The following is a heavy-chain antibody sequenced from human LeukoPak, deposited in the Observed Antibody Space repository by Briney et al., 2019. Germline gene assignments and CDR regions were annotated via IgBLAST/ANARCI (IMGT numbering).Heavy chain of an antibody. CDR2: ISAYNGNT. Sequence: ASVKVSCKASGYTFTSYGISWVRQAPGQGLKWMGWISAYNGNTNYAQKLQGRVTMTTDTSTSTAYMELRSLRSDDTAVYYCARSVLARLELYHIDYWGQGTLVTVSS. V-gene: IGHV1-18*01. CDR1: GYTFTSYG. CDR3: ARSVLARLELYHIDY. J-gene: IGHJ4*02. D-gene: IGHD1-7*01.